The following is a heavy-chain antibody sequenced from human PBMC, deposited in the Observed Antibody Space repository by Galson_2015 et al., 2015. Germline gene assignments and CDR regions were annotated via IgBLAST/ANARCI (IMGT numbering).Heavy chain of an antibody. CDR2: IYPDDSDT. D-gene: IGHD2-2*01. CDR3: ARRETSSYYRRWFDP. Sequence: QSGAEVKKPGESLKISCKGSRYSFTRYWIGWVRQMPGKGLEWMGMIYPDDSDTRYSPSFQGQVTISADKSISTAYLQWSSLKASDTAIYYCARRETSSYYRRWFDPWGQGTLVTVSS. V-gene: IGHV5-51*01. J-gene: IGHJ5*02. CDR1: RYSFTRYW.